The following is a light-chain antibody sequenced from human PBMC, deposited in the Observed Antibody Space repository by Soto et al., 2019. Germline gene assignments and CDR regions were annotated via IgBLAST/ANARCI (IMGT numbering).Light chain of an antibody. CDR3: QQYNTWLLT. V-gene: IGKV3-15*01. CDR1: QSVNAN. CDR2: GAS. Sequence: EVVMTQSPATLSVSPGERATLSCRASQSVNANLAWYQQKPGQAPRLLIHGASNRATGIPARFSGSGFGTEFYLTIRSLQSEEFAVYYCQQYNTWLLTVGQGTKV. J-gene: IGKJ1*01.